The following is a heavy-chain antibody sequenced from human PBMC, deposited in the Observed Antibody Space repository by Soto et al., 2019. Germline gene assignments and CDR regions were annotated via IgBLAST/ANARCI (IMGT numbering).Heavy chain of an antibody. CDR2: ISADNGNT. CDR3: ARDSPPPRE. J-gene: IGHJ4*02. V-gene: IGHV1-18*01. Sequence: QVQLVQSGAEVKKPGASVKVSCKASGYTFTNYHIRWVRQAPGHGLEWMGWISADNGNTNYAQKLQGRVTMTTDTSRSTAYMELRRLRSDDTAVYYCARDSPPPREWGQGTLVTVSS. CDR1: GYTFTNYH.